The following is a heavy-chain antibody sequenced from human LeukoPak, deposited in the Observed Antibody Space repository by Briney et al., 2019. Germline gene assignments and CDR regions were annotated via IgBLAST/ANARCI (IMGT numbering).Heavy chain of an antibody. D-gene: IGHD5-18*01. CDR1: GGSISSYY. CDR3: ASHSADTAMVGGY. CDR2: IYYIGST. J-gene: IGHJ4*02. Sequence: PSETLSLTCTVSGGSISSYYWSWIRQPPGKGLEWIGYIYYIGSTNYNPSLKSRVTISVDTSKNQFSLKLTSVTAADTAVYYCASHSADTAMVGGYWGQGTLVTVSS. V-gene: IGHV4-59*01.